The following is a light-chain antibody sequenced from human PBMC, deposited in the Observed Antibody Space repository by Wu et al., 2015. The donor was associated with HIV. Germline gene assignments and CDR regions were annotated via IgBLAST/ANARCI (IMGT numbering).Light chain of an antibody. Sequence: EIVMTQSPGTLSVSPGERATLSCRVSQSVSSNLAWYQLKPGQAPRLLIYGSSTRATGIPTRFSGSGSGTEFTLTIGSLQSEDFAVYYCQHYNNWPLTFGGGTKVELK. CDR1: QSVSSN. CDR2: GSS. V-gene: IGKV3-15*01. J-gene: IGKJ4*01. CDR3: QHYNNWPLT.